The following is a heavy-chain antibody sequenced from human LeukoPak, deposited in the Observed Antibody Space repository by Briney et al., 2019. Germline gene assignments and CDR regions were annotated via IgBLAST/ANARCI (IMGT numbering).Heavy chain of an antibody. V-gene: IGHV1-69*17. Sequence: SVTVSCMASGGTFSSYAISWVRQAPGKGLEWMGGINPIFGIAKYAQKFQGRVTITADKSTSTAYMELSSLRSEDTAVYYCARDGVEMATTLIFDYWGQGTLVTVSS. CDR1: GGTFSSYA. CDR3: ARDGVEMATTLIFDY. J-gene: IGHJ4*02. CDR2: INPIFGIA. D-gene: IGHD5-24*01.